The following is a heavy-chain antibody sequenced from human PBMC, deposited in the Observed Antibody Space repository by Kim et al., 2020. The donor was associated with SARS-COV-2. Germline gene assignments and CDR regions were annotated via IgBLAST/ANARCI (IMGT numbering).Heavy chain of an antibody. CDR1: GGSFSGYY. V-gene: IGHV4-34*01. Sequence: SETLSLTCAVYGGSFSGYYWSWIRQPPGKGLEWIGEINHSGSTNYNPSLKSRVTISVDTSKNQFSLKLSSVTAADTAVYYCAGLGVRGDLTHYARATHYGSGSYLSLHYYYYGMDVWGQGTTVTVSS. CDR3: AGLGVRGDLTHYARATHYGSGSYLSLHYYYYGMDV. J-gene: IGHJ6*02. D-gene: IGHD3-10*01. CDR2: INHSGST.